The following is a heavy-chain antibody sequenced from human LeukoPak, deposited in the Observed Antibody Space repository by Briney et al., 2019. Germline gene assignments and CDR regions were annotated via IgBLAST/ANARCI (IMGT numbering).Heavy chain of an antibody. CDR3: ARVDMLGVIWFDP. V-gene: IGHV4-59*01. CDR2: IYYSGST. CDR1: GGSISNYY. J-gene: IGHJ5*02. Sequence: SETLSLTCTVSGGSISNYYWSWIRQPPGKGLEWIGYIYYSGSTNYNPSLKSRVTISVDTSKNQFSLKLSSVTAADTAVHYCARVDMLGVIWFDPWGQGTLVTVSS. D-gene: IGHD3-10*02.